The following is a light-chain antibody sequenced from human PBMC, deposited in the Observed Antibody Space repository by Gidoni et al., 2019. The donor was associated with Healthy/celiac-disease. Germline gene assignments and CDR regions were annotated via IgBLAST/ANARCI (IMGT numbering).Light chain of an antibody. J-gene: IGKJ2*01. Sequence: EIVLTQSPGTLSFSPGERATLSCRASQSVSSSYLAWYQQKPGQAPRLLIYGASSRATVFPDRFSGSGSGTDFTLTISRLEPEDFAVYYCQQYGSSPMYTFGQGTKLEIK. V-gene: IGKV3-20*01. CDR1: QSVSSSY. CDR3: QQYGSSPMYT. CDR2: GAS.